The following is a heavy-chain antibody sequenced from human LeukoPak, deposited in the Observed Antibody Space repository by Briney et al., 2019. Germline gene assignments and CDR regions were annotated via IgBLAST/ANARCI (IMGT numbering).Heavy chain of an antibody. V-gene: IGHV3-23*01. Sequence: GGSLRLSCAASGFIFSNYAMNWVRQAPGKGLEWVSVIRGGGGVTFYADSVKGRFTISRDNAKNSLYLQMNSLRAEDTAVYYCARDLRVAAYWGQGTLVTVSS. CDR3: ARDLRVAAY. CDR2: IRGGGGVT. D-gene: IGHD2-15*01. J-gene: IGHJ4*02. CDR1: GFIFSNYA.